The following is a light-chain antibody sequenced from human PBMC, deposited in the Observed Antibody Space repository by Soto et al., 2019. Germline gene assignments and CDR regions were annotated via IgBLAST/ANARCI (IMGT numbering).Light chain of an antibody. Sequence: QSVLTQPASVSGSPGQSITISCVGTGDDIGGYNFVSWYQHHPGKAPKLIIYEVSNRPSGVSSRFSGSKSGNTASLTISGLQAEDEADLFCGSYIGNIYGFGNGTKVTV. CDR2: EVS. CDR1: GDDIGGYNF. J-gene: IGLJ6*01. CDR3: GSYIGNIYG. V-gene: IGLV2-14*01.